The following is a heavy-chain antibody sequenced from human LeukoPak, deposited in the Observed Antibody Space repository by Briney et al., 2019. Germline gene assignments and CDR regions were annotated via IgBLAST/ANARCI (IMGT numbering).Heavy chain of an antibody. CDR2: ISSSSSYI. CDR3: ASTTDYDFWSGYYTFDY. D-gene: IGHD3-3*01. Sequence: GGSLRLSCAASGFTFSSYSMNWVRQAPGKGLEWVSSISSSSSYIYYADSVKGRFTISRDNAKNSLYLQTNSLRAEDTAVYYCASTTDYDFWSGYYTFDYWGQGTLVTVSS. CDR1: GFTFSSYS. J-gene: IGHJ4*02. V-gene: IGHV3-21*01.